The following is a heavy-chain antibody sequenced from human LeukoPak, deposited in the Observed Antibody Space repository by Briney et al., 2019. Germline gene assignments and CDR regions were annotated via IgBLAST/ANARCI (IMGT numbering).Heavy chain of an antibody. V-gene: IGHV1-18*01. CDR3: ARAPWDYDSSGYCYIDY. Sequence: GASVKVSCKASGYTFTSYGISWVRQAPGQGLEWMGWISAYNGNTNYAQKLQGRVTMTTDTSTSTAYMELRSLRSDDTAVYYCARAPWDYDSSGYCYIDYWGQGTLVTVSS. D-gene: IGHD3-22*01. CDR2: ISAYNGNT. J-gene: IGHJ4*02. CDR1: GYTFTSYG.